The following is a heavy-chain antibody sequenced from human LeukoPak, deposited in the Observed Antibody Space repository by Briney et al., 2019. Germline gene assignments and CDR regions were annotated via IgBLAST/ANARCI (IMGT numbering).Heavy chain of an antibody. J-gene: IGHJ6*03. V-gene: IGHV1-8*01. CDR3: ARTDSSSWFYYYYMDV. D-gene: IGHD6-13*01. Sequence: PVASVKVSCKASGYTFTSYDINWVRQATGQGLEWMGWMNPNSGNTGYAQKFQGRVTMTRNTSISTAYMELSSLRSEDTAVYYCARTDSSSWFYYYYMDVWGKGTTVTVSS. CDR1: GYTFTSYD. CDR2: MNPNSGNT.